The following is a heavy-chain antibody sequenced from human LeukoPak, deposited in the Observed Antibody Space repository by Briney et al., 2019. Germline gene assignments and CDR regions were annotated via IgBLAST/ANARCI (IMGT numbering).Heavy chain of an antibody. J-gene: IGHJ4*02. CDR1: GGSISSYY. Sequence: SETLSLTCTVSGGSISSYYWSWIRQPPGKGLEWIGYIYYSGSTYYNPSLKSRVTISVDTSKNQFSLKLNSVTAADTAVYYCARSSLSSSSSDYWGQGTLVTVSS. V-gene: IGHV4-30-4*08. CDR2: IYYSGST. D-gene: IGHD6-6*01. CDR3: ARSSLSSSSSDY.